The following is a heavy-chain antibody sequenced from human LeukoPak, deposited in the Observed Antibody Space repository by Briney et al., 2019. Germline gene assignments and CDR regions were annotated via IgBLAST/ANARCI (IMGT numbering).Heavy chain of an antibody. CDR1: GYSFTRYW. V-gene: IGHV5-51*01. J-gene: IGHJ4*02. Sequence: GEALKISCKGPGYSFTRYWIGWVRHGPGKGLDWIGINYSGGSDTRYSPSFQGQVTISADKSISTAYLKWSSLKAWDTAMYYCARQLRDYSSGSYFVDDWGQGTLVTVSS. CDR2: NYSGGSDT. CDR3: ARQLRDYSSGSYFVDD. D-gene: IGHD3-10*01.